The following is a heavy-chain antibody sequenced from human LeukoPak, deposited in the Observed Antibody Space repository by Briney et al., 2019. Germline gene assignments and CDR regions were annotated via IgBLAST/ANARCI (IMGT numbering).Heavy chain of an antibody. Sequence: SETLSLTCTISGGSVSSGSYYWSWIRQPPGKGLEWIGYIYYSGSTNYNPSLKGRVTISVDTSKNQFSLKLSPVTAADTAVYYCATDWDCSGGSCYSPWGQGTLVTVSS. D-gene: IGHD2-15*01. CDR1: GGSVSSGSYY. J-gene: IGHJ5*02. CDR3: ATDWDCSGGSCYSP. V-gene: IGHV4-61*01. CDR2: IYYSGST.